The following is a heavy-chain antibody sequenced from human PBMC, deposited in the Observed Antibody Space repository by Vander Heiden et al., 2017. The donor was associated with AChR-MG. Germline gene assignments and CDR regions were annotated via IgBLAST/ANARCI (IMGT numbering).Heavy chain of an antibody. Sequence: EVQLVESGGGLIQPGGSLRLSCAASGFTVSSNYMSWVRQAPGKGLEGVSLIYSGGSTYYADSVRGRFTISRDNSKNTLYLQMNSLRAEDTAVYYCARGDSGDYSDWFDPWGQGTLVTVSS. V-gene: IGHV3-53*01. CDR3: ARGDSGDYSDWFDP. J-gene: IGHJ5*02. CDR1: GFTVSSNY. CDR2: IYSGGST. D-gene: IGHD4-17*01.